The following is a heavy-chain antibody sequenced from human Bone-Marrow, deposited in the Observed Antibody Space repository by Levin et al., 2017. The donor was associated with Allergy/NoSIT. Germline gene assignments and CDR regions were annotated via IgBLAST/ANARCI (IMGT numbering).Heavy chain of an antibody. CDR2: ISAYSGNT. CDR3: ARDVGTGSPGIDY. V-gene: IGHV1-18*01. CDR1: GYTFSNYG. Sequence: ASVKVSCKTSGYTFSNYGLSWVRQAPGQGLEWMGWISAYSGNTKFAQKLQGRVTMTTDTSTSTAYMELRSLRSDDTAVYYCARDVGTGSPGIDYWGQGTQVTVSS. D-gene: IGHD6-19*01. J-gene: IGHJ4*02.